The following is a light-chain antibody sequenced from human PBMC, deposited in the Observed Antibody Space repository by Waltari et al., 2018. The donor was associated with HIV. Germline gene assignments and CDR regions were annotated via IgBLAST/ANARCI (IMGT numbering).Light chain of an antibody. Sequence: EVVLTQSPGTLSLSPGESATLSCRASQAVNIYLAWYQQKSGQAPRLLMFGASARAAGIPERFTGSGSGTDFTLTITRLEPEDFAVYYCQQYGSPPLTFGGGTKVEIK. CDR2: GAS. J-gene: IGKJ4*01. CDR1: QAVNIY. V-gene: IGKV3-20*01. CDR3: QQYGSPPLT.